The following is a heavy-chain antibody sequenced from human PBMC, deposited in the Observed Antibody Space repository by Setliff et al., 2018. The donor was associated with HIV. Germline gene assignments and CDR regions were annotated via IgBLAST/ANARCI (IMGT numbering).Heavy chain of an antibody. CDR1: GFIFSSYA. V-gene: IGHV3-30*01. Sequence: GGSLRLSCAASGFIFSSYAMHWVRQAPGKGLEWVAVMSYDGNNKYYADSVKGRFTISRDNSKNTLFLQMNSLRPEDTAVYYCAKPLTQWGVSPYHYAVDVWGQGTTVTVSS. CDR3: AKPLTQWGVSPYHYAVDV. J-gene: IGHJ6*02. D-gene: IGHD1-26*01. CDR2: MSYDGNNK.